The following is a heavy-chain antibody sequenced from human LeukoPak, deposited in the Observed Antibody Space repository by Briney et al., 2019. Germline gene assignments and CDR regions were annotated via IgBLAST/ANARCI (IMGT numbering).Heavy chain of an antibody. V-gene: IGHV3-15*01. D-gene: IGHD3-10*01. J-gene: IGHJ4*02. Sequence: GGSLRLSCTVSRLSFSTAWISWIRQAPGKGLGWVGRIKSNTDGGTVNYAAPVKGRFTISRDDSKNTVFLQMNSLETEDTAMYFCTTAERRYYSHDFWGQGTLVTVSS. CDR2: IKSNTDGGTV. CDR3: TTAERRYYSHDF. CDR1: RLSFSTAW.